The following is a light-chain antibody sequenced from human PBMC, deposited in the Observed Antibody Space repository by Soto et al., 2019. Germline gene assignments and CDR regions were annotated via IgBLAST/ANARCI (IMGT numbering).Light chain of an antibody. CDR1: QGISSA. Sequence: SQLPQSPSSLSASVGDRVTITCRASQGISSALAWYQQKPGKAPKLLIYAASTLQSGVPLRFSGSGSGTPFTLTISSLQPEDFATYYCQQLLSYPITFGQRTRLAIK. V-gene: IGKV1-9*01. CDR3: QQLLSYPIT. CDR2: AAS. J-gene: IGKJ5*01.